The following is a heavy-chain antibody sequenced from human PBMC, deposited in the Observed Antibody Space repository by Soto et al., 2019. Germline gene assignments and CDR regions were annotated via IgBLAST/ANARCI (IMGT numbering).Heavy chain of an antibody. Sequence: EVQLVESGGGLVQPGGSVIISCAASGFTFSGSAIHWVRQASGKGLEWLGRIKTRSYNYATAYTASLKGRFTISRDVSKNTAYLQMNSLKTEDTAVYFCSRLWAGGDDRDSPPYYLDSWGQGTLVTVSS. CDR1: GFTFSGSA. V-gene: IGHV3-73*02. J-gene: IGHJ4*02. D-gene: IGHD3-16*01. CDR2: IKTRSYNYAT. CDR3: SRLWAGGDDRDSPPYYLDS.